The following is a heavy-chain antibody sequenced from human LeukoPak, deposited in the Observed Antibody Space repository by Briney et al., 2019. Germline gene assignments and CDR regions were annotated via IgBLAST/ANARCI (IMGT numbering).Heavy chain of an antibody. V-gene: IGHV4-59*01. CDR3: ARVGVGYCSSTSCLDASTPLSTYYYYGMDV. D-gene: IGHD2-2*01. Sequence: PSETLSLTCTVSGGSISSYYWSWIRQPPGKGLEWIGYIYYSGSTNYNPSLKSRVTISVDTSKNQFSLKLSSVTAADTAVYYCARVGVGYCSSTSCLDASTPLSTYYYYGMDVWGQGTTVTVSS. CDR1: GGSISSYY. CDR2: IYYSGST. J-gene: IGHJ6*02.